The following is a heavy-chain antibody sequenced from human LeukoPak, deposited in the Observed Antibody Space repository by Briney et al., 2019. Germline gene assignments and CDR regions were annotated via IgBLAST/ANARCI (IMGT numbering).Heavy chain of an antibody. V-gene: IGHV3-64*01. J-gene: IGHJ4*02. Sequence: RGSLRLSCAASGFTFSSYTMHWVRLAPGKGLEYVSAISTDGDTTYYANSVKGRFSISRDNSKNTLFLQLDSLRPEDMAVYYCAINSGYHRFDYWGQGTLVTVSS. D-gene: IGHD5-12*01. CDR2: ISTDGDTT. CDR3: AINSGYHRFDY. CDR1: GFTFSSYT.